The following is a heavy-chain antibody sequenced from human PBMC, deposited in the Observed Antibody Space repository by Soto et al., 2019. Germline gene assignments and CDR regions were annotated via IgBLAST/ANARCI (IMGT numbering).Heavy chain of an antibody. CDR2: IYHSGST. CDR3: ARIPSP. V-gene: IGHV4-30-2*01. D-gene: IGHD2-21*01. J-gene: IGHJ5*02. Sequence: PSETLSLTCAVSGYSISSGGYSWSWIRQPPGKALEWIGYIYHSGSTYYNSSLKSRVTISVDRSKNQFSLKLSSVTAADTAVYYCARIPSPWGQGTLVTVSS. CDR1: GYSISSGGYS.